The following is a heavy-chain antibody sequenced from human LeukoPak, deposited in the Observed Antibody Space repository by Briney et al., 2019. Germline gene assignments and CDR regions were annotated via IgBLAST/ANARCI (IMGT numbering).Heavy chain of an antibody. V-gene: IGHV4-39*01. CDR1: GGSISSSSYY. D-gene: IGHD3-10*01. Sequence: SETLSLTCTVSGGSISSSSYYWGWIRLPPGKGLEWIGSIYYSGSTYYNPSLKSRVTISVDTSKNQFSLKLSSVTAADTAVYYCARHKEVLLWFGELSGTWFDPWGQGTLVTVSS. CDR3: ARHKEVLLWFGELSGTWFDP. CDR2: IYYSGST. J-gene: IGHJ5*02.